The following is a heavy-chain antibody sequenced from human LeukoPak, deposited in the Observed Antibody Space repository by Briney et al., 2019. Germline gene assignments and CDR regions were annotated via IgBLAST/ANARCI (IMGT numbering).Heavy chain of an antibody. CDR3: AGERGEEYSSGWYKTNILYN. Sequence: SETLSLTFTVSGGSISSSSYYWGWIRQPPGKGLEWIGSIYYSGSTYYNPSLKSRVTISVDTSKNQFSLKLSSVTGADTAVYYCAGERGEEYSSGWYKTNILYNWGQGIRVTVSS. D-gene: IGHD6-19*01. CDR1: GGSISSSSYY. V-gene: IGHV4-39*07. J-gene: IGHJ4*02. CDR2: IYYSGST.